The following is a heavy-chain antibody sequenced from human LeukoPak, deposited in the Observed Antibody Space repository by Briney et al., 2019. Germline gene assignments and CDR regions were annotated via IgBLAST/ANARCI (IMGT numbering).Heavy chain of an antibody. D-gene: IGHD5/OR15-5a*01. CDR2: VHYTWNA. CDR3: ARVASKGGMDV. J-gene: IGHJ6*02. CDR1: GGSIGSYH. V-gene: IGHV4-59*01. Sequence: SETLSLTCSVSGGSIGSYHWSWIRQPPGKGLEWIGHVHYTWNAKYNPSLKSRVTISLDRSSNQFSLRLSSVSAADTAVYYCARVASKGGMDVWGQGTTVTVSS.